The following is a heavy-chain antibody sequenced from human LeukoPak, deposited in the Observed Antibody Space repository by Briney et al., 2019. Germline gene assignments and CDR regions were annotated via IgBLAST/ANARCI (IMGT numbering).Heavy chain of an antibody. CDR3: AAFLSGTYWYFDY. V-gene: IGHV4-4*07. CDR2: IYTSGSTDYYTSGST. D-gene: IGHD1-26*01. Sequence: PSETLSLTCTVSGGSISSYYWGWIRQSAGKGLEWIGHIYTSGSTDYYTSGSTDYNPSLKSRVTISVDKSKNHFSLKLSSVTAADTAVYYCAAFLSGTYWYFDYWGQGILVTVSS. J-gene: IGHJ4*02. CDR1: GGSISSYY.